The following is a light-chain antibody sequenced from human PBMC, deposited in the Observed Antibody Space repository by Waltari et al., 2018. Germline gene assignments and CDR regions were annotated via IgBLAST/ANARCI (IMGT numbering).Light chain of an antibody. Sequence: QSVLTQPPSVSGAPRQRVTISCPGSSSNIRAAYDVPWYPQLPGTAPKRLVYGNSNRPSGVPDRFSGSKSGTSASLAITGLQAEDEADYYCQSYDSSLSGWVFGGGTKLTVL. V-gene: IGLV1-40*01. CDR3: QSYDSSLSGWV. CDR2: GNS. J-gene: IGLJ3*02. CDR1: SSNIRAAYD.